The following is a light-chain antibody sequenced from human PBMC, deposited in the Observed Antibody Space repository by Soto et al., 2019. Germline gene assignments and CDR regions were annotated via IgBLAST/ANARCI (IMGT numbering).Light chain of an antibody. V-gene: IGLV2-18*02. CDR1: SSDIGTYNR. Sequence: QSALTQPPSVSGSPGQSVTISCIGTSSDIGTYNRVSWFQQPPGTAPKLVIYEVDNRPSGVPDRFSGSKSGNTASLTISGLQPEDEADYYCSSYTSSNTLVFGGGTQLTVL. CDR3: SSYTSSNTLV. J-gene: IGLJ2*01. CDR2: EVD.